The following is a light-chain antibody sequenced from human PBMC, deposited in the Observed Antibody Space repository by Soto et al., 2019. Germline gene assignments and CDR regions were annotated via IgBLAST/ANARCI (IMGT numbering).Light chain of an antibody. CDR2: GAS. V-gene: IGKV3-15*01. CDR3: QQYNKWPLT. Sequence: EIVLTQSPATLSVSPGERATLSCRASENVYGNVAWYQQKPGQAPRLLIYGASTRATGIPVRFSGSASGTEFTLTISSLQSEDFTVYYCQQYNKWPLTFGQGTKVDIK. CDR1: ENVYGN. J-gene: IGKJ1*01.